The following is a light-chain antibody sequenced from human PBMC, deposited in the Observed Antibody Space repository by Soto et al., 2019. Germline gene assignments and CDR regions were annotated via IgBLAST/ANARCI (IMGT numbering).Light chain of an antibody. CDR3: SSYVGSSTYV. CDR2: EVT. Sequence: QSALTQPPSASGSPGQSVTISCTGTKSDSGVYDFVSWYQHHPGKAPRLIIYEVTKRPSGVPDRFSGSKSDRTASLTISGLQADDEADYYCSSYVGSSTYVFGTGTKVTIL. J-gene: IGLJ1*01. CDR1: KSDSGVYDF. V-gene: IGLV2-8*01.